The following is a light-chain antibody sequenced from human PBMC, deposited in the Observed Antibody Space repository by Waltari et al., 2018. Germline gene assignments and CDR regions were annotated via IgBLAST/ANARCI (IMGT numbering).Light chain of an antibody. CDR2: GAS. CDR3: QHYLRLPVT. V-gene: IGKV3-20*01. J-gene: IGKJ1*01. CDR1: ESVSRA. Sequence: EIALTQSPGTLSLSVGERATVSCRASESVSRALAWYQQKPGQAPRLLIYGASSRATGIPVRFSGSGSGTAFSLTISRLEPDDFAVYYCQHYLRLPVTFGQGTTVEI.